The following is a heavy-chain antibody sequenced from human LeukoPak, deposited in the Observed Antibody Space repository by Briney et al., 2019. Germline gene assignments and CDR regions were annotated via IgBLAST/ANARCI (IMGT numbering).Heavy chain of an antibody. Sequence: SQTLSLTCAISGDSVSSNSAAWNWIRQSPSRGLEWLGRTYYRSKWYNDYAVSVKSRITINPDTSKNQFSLKLSSVTAADTAVYYCAKTSSGWSRSDAFDIWGQGTMVTVSS. J-gene: IGHJ3*02. V-gene: IGHV6-1*01. CDR1: GDSVSSNSAA. D-gene: IGHD6-13*01. CDR2: TYYRSKWYN. CDR3: AKTSSGWSRSDAFDI.